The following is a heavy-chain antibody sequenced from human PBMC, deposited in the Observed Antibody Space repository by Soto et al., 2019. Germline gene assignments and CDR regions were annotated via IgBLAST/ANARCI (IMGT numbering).Heavy chain of an antibody. Sequence: GGSLRLSCAASGFTFSSYDMHWVRQATGKGLEWVSAIGTAGDTYYPGSAKGRFTISRENAKNSLYLQMNSLRAEDTAVYYCARALEQCLDYWGQGTLVTVSS. CDR1: GFTFSSYD. J-gene: IGHJ4*02. D-gene: IGHD3-3*01. CDR3: ARALEQCLDY. V-gene: IGHV3-13*01. CDR2: IGTAGDT.